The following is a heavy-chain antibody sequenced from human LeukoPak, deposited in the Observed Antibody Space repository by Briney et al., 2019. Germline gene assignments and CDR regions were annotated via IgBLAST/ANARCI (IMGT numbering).Heavy chain of an antibody. D-gene: IGHD6-19*01. J-gene: IGHJ4*02. Sequence: SETLSLTCAVYGGSFSGYYWSWIRQPPGKGLEWIGEINHSGSTNYNPSLKSRVTISVDTSKNQFSLKLSSVTAADTAVYYCARGRMAGTYVFDYWGQGTLVTVSS. V-gene: IGHV4-34*01. CDR1: GGSFSGYY. CDR3: ARGRMAGTYVFDY. CDR2: INHSGST.